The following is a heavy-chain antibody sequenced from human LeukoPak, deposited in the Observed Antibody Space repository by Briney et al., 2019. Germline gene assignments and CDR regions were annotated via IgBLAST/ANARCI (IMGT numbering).Heavy chain of an antibody. V-gene: IGHV4-59*01. CDR1: GASISTYY. CDR3: ARGGLINTAMVTYFDY. J-gene: IGHJ4*02. Sequence: SETLSLTCTVSGASISTYYWSWIRQPPGKGLEWIGYISYSGSANYNPSLKSRVTISADTSKNQFSLKLTSVTAADTAVYYCARGGLINTAMVTYFDYWGQGTLVTVSS. D-gene: IGHD5-18*01. CDR2: ISYSGSA.